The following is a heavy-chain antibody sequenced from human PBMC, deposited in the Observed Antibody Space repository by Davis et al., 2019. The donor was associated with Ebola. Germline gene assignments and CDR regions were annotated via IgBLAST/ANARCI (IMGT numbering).Heavy chain of an antibody. J-gene: IGHJ6*04. CDR1: GYTFTSYY. CDR2: INPNSGGT. D-gene: IGHD5-18*01. V-gene: IGHV1-2*06. CDR3: ARGIQLWLFHYYYGMDV. Sequence: AASVKVSCKASGYTFTSYYMHWVRQAPGQGLEWMGRINPNSGGTNYAQKFQGRVTMTRDTSISTAYMELSRLRSDDTAVYYCARGIQLWLFHYYYGMDVWGKGTTVTVSS.